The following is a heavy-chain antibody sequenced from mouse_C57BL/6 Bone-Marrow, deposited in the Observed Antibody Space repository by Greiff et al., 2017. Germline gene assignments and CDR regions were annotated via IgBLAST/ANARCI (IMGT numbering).Heavy chain of an antibody. CDR3: ARPDYSNYRYFDV. D-gene: IGHD2-5*01. J-gene: IGHJ1*03. V-gene: IGHV1-55*01. CDR1: GYTFTSYW. CDR2: IYPGSGST. Sequence: LQQPGAELVKPGASVKMSCKASGYTFTSYWITWVKQRPGQGLEWIGDIYPGSGSTNYNEKFKSKATLTVDTSSSTAYMQLSSLTSDDSAVYYCARPDYSNYRYFDVWGKGTTVTVSS.